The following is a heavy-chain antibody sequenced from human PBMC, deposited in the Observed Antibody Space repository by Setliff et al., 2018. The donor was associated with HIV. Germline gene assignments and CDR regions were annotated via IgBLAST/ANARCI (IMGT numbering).Heavy chain of an antibody. CDR3: VGDDNSWFWSYF. D-gene: IGHD6-13*01. CDR1: GHSISDGSC. CDR2: FSHSGTT. J-gene: IGHJ4*02. V-gene: IGHV4-38-2*02. Sequence: SETLSLTCTVSGHSISDGSCWGRIRQTPGKGLEWIGTFSHSGTTYYNPSLESRVTISVHTSQNQFSLKLNSVTAADTAVYYCVGDDNSWFWSYFWGQGTLVTVSS.